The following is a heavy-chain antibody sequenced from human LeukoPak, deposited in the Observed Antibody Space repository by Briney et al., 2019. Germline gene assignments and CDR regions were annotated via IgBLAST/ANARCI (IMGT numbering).Heavy chain of an antibody. CDR2: ISWNGGST. CDR1: GFTFDDYA. J-gene: IGHJ6*03. D-gene: IGHD6-13*01. Sequence: GRSLRLSCAASGFTFDDYAMHWVRQAPGKGLEWVSGISWNGGSTGYADSVKGRFTISRDNAKNSLYLQMNSLRAEDTAVYYCAKTTGEQQLGRPLGYYYYYMDVWGKGTTVTISS. CDR3: AKTTGEQQLGRPLGYYYYYMDV. V-gene: IGHV3-9*01.